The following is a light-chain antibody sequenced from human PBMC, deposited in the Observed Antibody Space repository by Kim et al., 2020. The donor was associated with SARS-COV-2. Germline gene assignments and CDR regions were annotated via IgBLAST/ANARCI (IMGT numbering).Light chain of an antibody. J-gene: IGKJ2*02. CDR1: QDIRND. Sequence: SACIGDRVTISCRARQDIRNDLGVYQEKPGKAPKRLIYAASSLQGGVPSRFSGSGSGREFTLTISSLQPEDCATYYCLQHNSYPRTFGQGTKLEIK. CDR3: LQHNSYPRT. V-gene: IGKV1-17*01. CDR2: AAS.